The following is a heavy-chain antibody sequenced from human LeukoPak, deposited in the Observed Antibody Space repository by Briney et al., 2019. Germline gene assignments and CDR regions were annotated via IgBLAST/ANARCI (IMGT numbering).Heavy chain of an antibody. CDR2: IYTSGST. CDR1: GGSISSGSYY. Sequence: SQTLSLTCTVSGGSISSGSYYWSWIRQPAGQGLEWIGRIYTSGSTNYNPSLKSRVTISVDTSKNQFSLILSSVTAADTAVYYCASDVDMTTLAAFDIWGQGTMVTVSS. V-gene: IGHV4-61*02. D-gene: IGHD5-24*01. J-gene: IGHJ3*02. CDR3: ASDVDMTTLAAFDI.